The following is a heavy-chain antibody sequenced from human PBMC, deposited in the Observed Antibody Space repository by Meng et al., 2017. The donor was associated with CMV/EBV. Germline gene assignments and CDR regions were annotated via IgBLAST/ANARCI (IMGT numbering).Heavy chain of an antibody. D-gene: IGHD1-26*01. CDR1: GFSFSNYI. V-gene: IGHV3-21*01. CDR2: ISSSSSYI. CDR3: AREWSVGAYNWFDP. Sequence: ASGFSFSNYIMNWVRRAPGKGLEWVSSISSSSSYIYYADSVKGRFTISRDNAKNSLYLQMDSLRVEDTAVYYCAREWSVGAYNWFDPWGQGTLVTVSS. J-gene: IGHJ5*02.